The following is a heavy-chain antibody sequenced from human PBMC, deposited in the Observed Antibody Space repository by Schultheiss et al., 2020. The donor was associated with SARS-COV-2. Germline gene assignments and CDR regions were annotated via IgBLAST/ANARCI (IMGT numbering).Heavy chain of an antibody. CDR2: INSDGSAS. Sequence: GGSLRLSCAASGFTFSGSAMHWVRQIPGKGLVWVSRINSDGSASSYADSVKGRFTVSRDNAGNTLYLQMNNLRVEDTAIYYCARARAEQHLPFSWGPIPHPTTWFDPWGQGTLVTVSS. CDR1: GFTFSGSA. D-gene: IGHD6-13*01. J-gene: IGHJ5*02. V-gene: IGHV3-74*01. CDR3: ARARAEQHLPFSWGPIPHPTTWFDP.